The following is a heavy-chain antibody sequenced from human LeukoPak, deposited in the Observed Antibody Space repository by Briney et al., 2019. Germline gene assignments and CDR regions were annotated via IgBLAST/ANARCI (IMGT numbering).Heavy chain of an antibody. CDR2: IYYSGST. J-gene: IGHJ4*02. V-gene: IGHV4-59*01. D-gene: IGHD2-15*01. Sequence: SETLSLTCTVSGGSISSYYWSWVRQPPGEGLEWIGYIYYSGSTNYNPSLKSRVTISEDTSKKQFSLKLSSVTAADTAVYYCARAQYCSGGSCHNDYWGQGTLVTVSS. CDR1: GGSISSYY. CDR3: ARAQYCSGGSCHNDY.